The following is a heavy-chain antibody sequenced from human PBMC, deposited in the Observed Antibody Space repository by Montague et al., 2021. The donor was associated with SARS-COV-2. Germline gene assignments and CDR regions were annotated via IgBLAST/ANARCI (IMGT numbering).Heavy chain of an antibody. J-gene: IGHJ4*02. CDR2: ISYDGGNK. D-gene: IGHD3-16*01. V-gene: IGHV3-30*04. CDR1: GFTFSSYA. CDR3: ARDFWGPQN. Sequence: SLRLSCAASGFTFSSYAMHWVRQAPGKGLEWVAVISYDGGNKYYADSVKGRFTISRDNPRTSLYLQMNSLRADDTAVYFCARDFWGPQNWGQGTLVTVSS.